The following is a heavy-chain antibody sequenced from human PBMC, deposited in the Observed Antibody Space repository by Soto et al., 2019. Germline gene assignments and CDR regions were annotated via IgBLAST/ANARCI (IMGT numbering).Heavy chain of an antibody. Sequence: GASVKVSCKASGYSFTGYYMHWVRQAPGQGLEWMGWINPNSGGTNYAQEFQGWVTMTRDTSISTAYMELSRLRSDDTAVYYCARCLTGSGSFWFDPWGQGTLVTVSS. CDR2: INPNSGGT. J-gene: IGHJ5*02. D-gene: IGHD3-10*01. CDR1: GYSFTGYY. V-gene: IGHV1-2*04. CDR3: ARCLTGSGSFWFDP.